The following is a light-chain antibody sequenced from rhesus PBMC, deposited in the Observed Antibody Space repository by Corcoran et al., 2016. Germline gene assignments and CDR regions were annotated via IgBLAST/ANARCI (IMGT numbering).Light chain of an antibody. CDR2: AVS. V-gene: IGLV2-13*02. CDR3: SSYASSSAFI. J-gene: IGLJ1*01. CDR1: SSDIGGYNR. Sequence: AALTQSPSVSGSPGQSVTISCTGTSSDIGGYNRVSWYQQHPGKAPKLMIYAVSQRPSGVSDRFSGSKSGNTASLTISGLQAEDEADYYCSSYASSSAFIFGAGTRLTVL.